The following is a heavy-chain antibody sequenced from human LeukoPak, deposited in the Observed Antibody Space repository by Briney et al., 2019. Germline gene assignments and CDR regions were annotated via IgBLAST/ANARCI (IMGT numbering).Heavy chain of an antibody. V-gene: IGHV3-23*01. CDR1: GFTLRGFA. CDR3: AKDRRGGAPRD. CDR2: ISGSGGST. J-gene: IGHJ4*02. Sequence: GGSLRLSRAASGFTLRGFAMGWVRQAPGKGVEGVSAISGSGGSTYYADSVKGRFTISRDNSKNTLYLQMNSLRAEDTAVYYCAKDRRGGAPRDWGQGTLVTVSS. D-gene: IGHD2-21*01.